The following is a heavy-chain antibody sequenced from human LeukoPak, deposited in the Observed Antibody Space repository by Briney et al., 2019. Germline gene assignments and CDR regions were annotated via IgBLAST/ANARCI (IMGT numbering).Heavy chain of an antibody. CDR2: ISWNSGSI. J-gene: IGHJ4*02. Sequence: GGSLRLSCAASGFTFDDYAMHWVRQAPGKGLEWVSGISWNSGSIGYADSVKGRFTISRDNAKNSLYLQMNSLRAEDTAVYYCAKDLHQDSGIYNYYFDYWGQGTLVTVSS. V-gene: IGHV3-9*01. CDR1: GFTFDDYA. CDR3: AKDLHQDSGIYNYYFDY. D-gene: IGHD1-1*01.